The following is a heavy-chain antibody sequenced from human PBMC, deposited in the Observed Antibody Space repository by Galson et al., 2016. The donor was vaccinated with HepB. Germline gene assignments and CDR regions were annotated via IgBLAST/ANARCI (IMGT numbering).Heavy chain of an antibody. D-gene: IGHD2-21*02. CDR3: ATDNLAYCGADCYS. CDR1: EFTFSSYA. V-gene: IGHV3-23*01. CDR2: ISGSGRIT. Sequence: SLRLSCAASEFTFSSYAMNWVRQAPGKGLEWVSSISGSGRITYYADSVRGRFTISRDNSKSTLYLRMNSLRAEDTAVYYCATDNLAYCGADCYSWGQGTRVTVSS. J-gene: IGHJ5*02.